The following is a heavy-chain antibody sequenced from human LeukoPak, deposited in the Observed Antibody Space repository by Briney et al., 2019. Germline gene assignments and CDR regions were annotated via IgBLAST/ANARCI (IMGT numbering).Heavy chain of an antibody. CDR1: GFTFSSYS. CDR2: ISSSSSYI. Sequence: GGSLRLSCAASGFTFSSYSMNWVRQAPGKGLEWVSSISSSSSYIYYADSVKGRFTISRDNAKNSLYLQMNSLRAEDTAVYYCARDSGLFVSYDSSGAFDYWGQGTLVTVSS. D-gene: IGHD3-22*01. V-gene: IGHV3-21*01. J-gene: IGHJ4*02. CDR3: ARDSGLFVSYDSSGAFDY.